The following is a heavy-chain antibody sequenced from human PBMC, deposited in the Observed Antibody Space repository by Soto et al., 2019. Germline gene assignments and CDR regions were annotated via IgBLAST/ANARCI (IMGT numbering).Heavy chain of an antibody. CDR1: GFSVSINY. CDR2: HYSGGST. Sequence: CSLRLSCAISGFSVSINYLGWVRQAPGKGLEWVSVHYSGGSTYYADSVQGRFTISRDKSNNTLYLQMRRVRAEDTAVYFCAXHRHPRGTVGATSPLDPWGQGTQVTVSS. CDR3: AXHRHPRGTVGATSPLDP. V-gene: IGHV3-53*01. D-gene: IGHD1-26*01. J-gene: IGHJ5*02.